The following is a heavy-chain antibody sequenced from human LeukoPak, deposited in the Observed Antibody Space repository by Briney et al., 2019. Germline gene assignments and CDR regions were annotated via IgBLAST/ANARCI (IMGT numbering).Heavy chain of an antibody. CDR3: AKYAGLYYSDY. V-gene: IGHV3-23*01. D-gene: IGHD2-2*01. CDR2: SSGSGGST. Sequence: GGSLRLSCAASGFTFSNYAMSWVRQAPRKGLEWVSASSGSGGSTHYADSVKGRFTISRDNSKNTLYLQMNSLRAGDTAVYYCAKYAGLYYSDYWGQGTLVTVSS. CDR1: GFTFSNYA. J-gene: IGHJ4*02.